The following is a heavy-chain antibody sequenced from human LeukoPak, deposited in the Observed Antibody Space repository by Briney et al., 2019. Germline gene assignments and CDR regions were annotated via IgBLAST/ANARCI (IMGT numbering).Heavy chain of an antibody. CDR2: ISYDGSNK. Sequence: GGSLRLSCAASGLTFSSHWMHWVRQAPGKGLEWVAVISYDGSNKYYADSVKGRFTISRDNSKNTLYLQMNSLRAEDTAVYYCARSDCPDYWGQGTLVTVSS. D-gene: IGHD2-21*02. CDR1: GLTFSSHW. V-gene: IGHV3-30*03. CDR3: ARSDCPDY. J-gene: IGHJ4*02.